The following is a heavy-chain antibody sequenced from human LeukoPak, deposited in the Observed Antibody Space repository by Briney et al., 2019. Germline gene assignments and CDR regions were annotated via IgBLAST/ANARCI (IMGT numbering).Heavy chain of an antibody. D-gene: IGHD2-15*01. CDR1: GFTFSSYS. Sequence: GGSLRLSCAASGFTFSSYSMNWVRQAPGKGLEWVSSISSGSSYIYYADSVKGRFTISRDNAKNSLYLQMSSLRAEDTAVYYCAKEHMAAAVYYFDYWGQGTLVTVSS. V-gene: IGHV3-21*01. CDR2: ISSGSSYI. CDR3: AKEHMAAAVYYFDY. J-gene: IGHJ4*02.